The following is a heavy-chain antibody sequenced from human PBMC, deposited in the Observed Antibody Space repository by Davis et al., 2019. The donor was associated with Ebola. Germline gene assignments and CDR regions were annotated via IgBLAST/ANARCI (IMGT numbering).Heavy chain of an antibody. CDR2: ISHSGST. CDR1: GGSFSGYY. J-gene: IGHJ4*02. Sequence: MPGGSLRLSCAVYGGSFSGYYWNWIRQPPGKGLEWIGEISHSGSTNYNPSLKSRVTISVDTSKNQFSLKLSSVTAADTAVYYCARERYFDWLPRYYFDYWGQGTLVTVSS. CDR3: ARERYFDWLPRYYFDY. V-gene: IGHV4-34*01. D-gene: IGHD3-9*01.